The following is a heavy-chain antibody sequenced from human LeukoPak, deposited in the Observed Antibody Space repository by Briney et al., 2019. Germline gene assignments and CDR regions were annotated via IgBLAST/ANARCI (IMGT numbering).Heavy chain of an antibody. CDR1: GGSISSGSYY. CDR3: VRDPTTVTTFFDL. V-gene: IGHV4-61*02. CDR2: IYTSGST. D-gene: IGHD4-17*01. J-gene: IGHJ5*01. Sequence: SETLSLTCTVSGGSISSGSYYWSWIRQPAGKGLEWIGRIYTSGSTNYNPSLKSRVTISVDTSKNQFSLELSSVTAADTAVYYCVRDPTTVTTFFDLWGQGTLVTVSS.